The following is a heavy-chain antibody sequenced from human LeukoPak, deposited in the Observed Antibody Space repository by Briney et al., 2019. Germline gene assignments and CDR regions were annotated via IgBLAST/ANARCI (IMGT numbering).Heavy chain of an antibody. CDR2: INPNSGGT. J-gene: IGHJ4*02. CDR1: GYTFTGYY. CDR3: ARVRYDILTGYPHLDY. Sequence: ASVKVSCKASGYTFTGYYMHWVRQAPGQGLEWVGWINPNSGGTNYAQKFQGRVTMTRDTSISTAYMELSRLRSDDTAVYYCARVRYDILTGYPHLDYWGQGTLVTVSS. V-gene: IGHV1-2*02. D-gene: IGHD3-9*01.